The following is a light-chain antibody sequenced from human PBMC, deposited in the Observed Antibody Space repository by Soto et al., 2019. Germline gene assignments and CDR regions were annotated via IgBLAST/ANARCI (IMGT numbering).Light chain of an antibody. CDR3: LSYTSSDTYV. Sequence: QSVLTQPASVSGSPGQSITISCTGTSSDVGAYNFVSWYQQRPGKAPKLMIYDVNNRPSGVSDRFSGSKSGNTASLTISGLQAEDEADYYCLSYTSSDTYVFGTGTKVTVL. CDR1: SSDVGAYNF. V-gene: IGLV2-14*01. J-gene: IGLJ1*01. CDR2: DVN.